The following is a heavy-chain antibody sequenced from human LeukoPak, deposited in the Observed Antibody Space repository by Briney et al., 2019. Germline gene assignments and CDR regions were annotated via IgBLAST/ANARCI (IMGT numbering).Heavy chain of an antibody. D-gene: IGHD1-26*01. Sequence: ASETLSLTCTVSGGSISSYYWSWIRQPPGKGLEWIGYIYYSGSTNYNPSLKSRVTISVDTSKNQFSLKLSSVTAADTAVYYCARDSSWYQTSRYSFDPWGQGTLVTVSS. J-gene: IGHJ5*02. CDR1: GGSISSYY. V-gene: IGHV4-59*01. CDR2: IYYSGST. CDR3: ARDSSWYQTSRYSFDP.